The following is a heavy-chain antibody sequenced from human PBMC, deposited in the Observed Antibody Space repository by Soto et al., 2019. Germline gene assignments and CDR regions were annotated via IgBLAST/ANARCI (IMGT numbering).Heavy chain of an antibody. CDR1: GFTFSSYA. CDR3: AKDAAYPPPDPSYYYYGMDV. J-gene: IGHJ6*02. D-gene: IGHD2-2*01. CDR2: ISGSGGST. Sequence: GGSLRLSCAASGFTFSSYAMSWVRQAPGKGLEWVSAISGSGGSTYYADSVKGRFTISRDNSKNTLYLQMNSLRAEDTAVYYCAKDAAYPPPDPSYYYYGMDVWGQGTTVTVSS. V-gene: IGHV3-23*01.